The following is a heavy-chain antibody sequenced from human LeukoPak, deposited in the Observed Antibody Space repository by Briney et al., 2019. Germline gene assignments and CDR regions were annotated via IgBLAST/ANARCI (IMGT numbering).Heavy chain of an antibody. D-gene: IGHD3-22*01. CDR3: ARAFGYYYDSSGDY. CDR2: INHSGST. CDR1: GGSFSGYY. V-gene: IGHV4-34*01. Sequence: SETLSLTCAVYGGSFSGYYWSWIRQPPGKGLEWIGEINHSGSTNYNPSLKSRVTISVDTSKNQFSLKLSSMTAADTAVYYCARAFGYYYDSSGDYWGQGTLVTVSS. J-gene: IGHJ4*02.